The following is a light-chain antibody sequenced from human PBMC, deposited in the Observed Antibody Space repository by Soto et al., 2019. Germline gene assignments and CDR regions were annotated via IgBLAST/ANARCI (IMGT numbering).Light chain of an antibody. CDR1: QGISSY. CDR2: AAS. V-gene: IGKV1-8*01. CDR3: KKLYNYPRT. J-gene: IGKJ1*01. Sequence: AIRMTQSPSSFSASTGDRVTVTCRASQGISSYLAWYQQKPGKAPKLLIYAASTLQSGVPSRFRGGWSGKIFPPPIRPPEVKIFSIFYVKKLYNYPRTVGQGNK.